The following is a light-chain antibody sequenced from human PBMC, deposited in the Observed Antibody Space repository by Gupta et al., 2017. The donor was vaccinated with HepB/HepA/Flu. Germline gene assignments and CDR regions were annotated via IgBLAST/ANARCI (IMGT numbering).Light chain of an antibody. J-gene: IGLJ2*01. Sequence: QSALPPPPAFSACPGRSITISCTGTSSDVGGYNYVSWYQQHPGKPPKLMIYDVSNRPSGVSNRFSGSKSGNTASLTISGLQAEDEADYYYTSYTRSSTLVFGGGTKITVL. CDR1: SSDVGGYNY. CDR2: DVS. V-gene: IGLV2-14*01. CDR3: TSYTRSSTLV.